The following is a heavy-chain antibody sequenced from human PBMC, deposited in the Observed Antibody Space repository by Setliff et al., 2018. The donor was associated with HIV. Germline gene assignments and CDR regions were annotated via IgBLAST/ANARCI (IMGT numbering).Heavy chain of an antibody. J-gene: IGHJ4*02. CDR3: ARHKTHDYDGNSVYFDF. CDR1: GYSISNTGHY. D-gene: IGHD4-17*01. Sequence: SETLSLTCVVSGYSISNTGHYWGWIRQPPGKGLEWIGSTYHTGDTYDNPSLKNRVTISRDTSKDRFSLNLRSVTAADTAIYYCARHKTHDYDGNSVYFDFWGQGILVTVTS. V-gene: IGHV4-38-2*01. CDR2: TYHTGDT.